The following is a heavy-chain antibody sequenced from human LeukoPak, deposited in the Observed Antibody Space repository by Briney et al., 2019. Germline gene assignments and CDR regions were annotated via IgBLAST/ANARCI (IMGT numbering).Heavy chain of an antibody. V-gene: IGHV1-24*01. CDR2: FDPEDGET. CDR1: RYTLTELS. Sequence: GASVKVSCKVSRYTLTELSMHWVRQAPGKGLEWMGGFDPEDGETIYAQQFQGRVTMTEDTSTDTAYMELSSLRSEDTAVYYCATGQYIPGPFDYWGQGTLVTVSS. D-gene: IGHD5-18*01. CDR3: ATGQYIPGPFDY. J-gene: IGHJ4*02.